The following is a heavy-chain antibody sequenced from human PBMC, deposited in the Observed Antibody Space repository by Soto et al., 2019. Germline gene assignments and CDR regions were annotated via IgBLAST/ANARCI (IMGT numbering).Heavy chain of an antibody. CDR1: GFTVSNNF. D-gene: IGHD4-17*01. CDR3: AGVYGDYAFDAFDI. CDR2: IYSAGNT. V-gene: IGHV3-53*01. J-gene: IGHJ3*02. Sequence: EVQLVESGGGLIQPGGSLRLSCAASGFTVSNNFMSWVRQAPGKGLGWVSFIYSAGNTYYADSVKGRFTISRDNSKNTLFLQMNSLRAEDTAVYFCAGVYGDYAFDAFDIWGQGTVVTVSS.